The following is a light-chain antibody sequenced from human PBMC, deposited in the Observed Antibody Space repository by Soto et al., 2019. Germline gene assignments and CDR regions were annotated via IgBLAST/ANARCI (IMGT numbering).Light chain of an antibody. CDR3: QTYEV. J-gene: IGLJ2*01. Sequence: QSVLTQSPSASASLGASVKLTCTLSSGHSSYAIAWHQQQPEKGPRYLMKLNSDGSHRKGDGIPDRFSGSSSGAERYLTISSLQSEDEADDYCQTYEVFGGGTKLTVL. V-gene: IGLV4-69*01. CDR1: SGHSSYA. CDR2: LNSDGSH.